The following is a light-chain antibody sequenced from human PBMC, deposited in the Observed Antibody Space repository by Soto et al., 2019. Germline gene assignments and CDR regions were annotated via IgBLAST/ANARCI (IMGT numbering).Light chain of an antibody. CDR2: LGS. Sequence: DIVMTQSPLSLPVTPGEPASISCRSSQSLLHSSGYNYLDWYLQKPGQSPQLLIYLGSNRSSGVPDRFSGSGSCTDLTLKISRAEAEDVGVYYCMQALQSPRTFGQGTKVEIK. CDR1: QSLLHSSGYNY. J-gene: IGKJ1*01. CDR3: MQALQSPRT. V-gene: IGKV2-28*01.